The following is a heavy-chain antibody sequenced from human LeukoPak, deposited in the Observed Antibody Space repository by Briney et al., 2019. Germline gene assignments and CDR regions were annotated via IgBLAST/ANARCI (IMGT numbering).Heavy chain of an antibody. CDR1: GFTFSSYW. CDR3: ARVPGGNSYYYYMDV. V-gene: IGHV3-74*01. D-gene: IGHD2-15*01. J-gene: IGHJ6*03. CDR2: INSDGSNT. Sequence: GGSLRLSCAASGFTFSSYWMHWVRQAPGKGLVWVSRINSDGSNTRYADSVKGRFTISRDNAKNTLYLQMNSLRAEDTAVYYCARVPGGNSYYYYMDVWGKGTTVTVSS.